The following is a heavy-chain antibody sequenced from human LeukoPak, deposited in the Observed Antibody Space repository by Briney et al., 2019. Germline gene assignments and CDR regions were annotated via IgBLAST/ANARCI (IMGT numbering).Heavy chain of an antibody. J-gene: IGHJ4*02. Sequence: SETLSLTCTVSGGSISRDYWSWIRQPPGKGLEWIGYIYYTGSTNYNPSLKSRVTISVDTSKNQFSLKLSSVTAADTAVYYCAREIVVVPAASYYFDYWGQGTLVTVSS. CDR2: IYYTGST. D-gene: IGHD2-2*01. V-gene: IGHV4-59*01. CDR1: GGSISRDY. CDR3: AREIVVVPAASYYFDY.